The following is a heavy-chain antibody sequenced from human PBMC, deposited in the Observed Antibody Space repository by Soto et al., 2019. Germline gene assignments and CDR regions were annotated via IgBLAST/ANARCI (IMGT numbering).Heavy chain of an antibody. CDR3: ARDVPRGVSAFDI. V-gene: IGHV4-31*03. D-gene: IGHD3-10*01. Sequence: NPSETLSLTCTVSGGSISSGGYYWSWIRQHPGKGLEWIGYIYYSGSTYYNPSLKSRVTISVDTSKNQFSLKLSSVTAADTAVYYCARDVPRGVSAFDIWGQGTMVTVSS. CDR1: GGSISSGGYY. J-gene: IGHJ3*02. CDR2: IYYSGST.